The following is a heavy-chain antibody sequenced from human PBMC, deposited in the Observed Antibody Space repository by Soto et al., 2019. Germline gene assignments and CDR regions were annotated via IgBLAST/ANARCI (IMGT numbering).Heavy chain of an antibody. CDR2: TYFSGST. D-gene: IGHD3-22*01. CDR1: GDSVNRGGYY. CDR3: ARVPHNYFDSGNDAFDV. V-gene: IGHV4-31*03. Sequence: PSETLSLTCTVSGDSVNRGGYYWSRIRQHPGKGLEWIGHTYFSGSTNYNPSLKSRVSISVDTSKNQFSLKLSSVTAADTALYFCARVPHNYFDSGNDAFDVWGLGTLVTVSS. J-gene: IGHJ3*01.